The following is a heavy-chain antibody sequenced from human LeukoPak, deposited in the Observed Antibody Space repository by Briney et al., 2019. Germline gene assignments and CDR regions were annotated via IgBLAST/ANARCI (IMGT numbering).Heavy chain of an antibody. CDR2: IYPDDSDT. CDR3: ARRSPNYDFWSGYLPIAFDI. Sequence: GESLKISCKGSGYSFTSYWIGWVRQMPGKGLEWMGIIYPDDSDTRYSPSFQGQVTISADKSISTAYLQWSSLKASDTAMYYCARRSPNYDFWSGYLPIAFDIWGQGTMVTVSS. J-gene: IGHJ3*02. V-gene: IGHV5-51*01. D-gene: IGHD3-3*01. CDR1: GYSFTSYW.